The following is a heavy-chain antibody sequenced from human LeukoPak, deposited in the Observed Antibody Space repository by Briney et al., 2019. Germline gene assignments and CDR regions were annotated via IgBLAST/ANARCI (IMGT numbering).Heavy chain of an antibody. V-gene: IGHV3-23*01. D-gene: IGHD1-26*01. Sequence: GGSLRLSCAASGFTFKNSAMNWVRQAPGKGPEWVAVIRSSGRTTDYADSVKGRFTISRDNSNNTLFLQMIRLRAEDMAVYYCAKPPENVVGTSPFYFDSWGQGTLVTVSS. J-gene: IGHJ4*02. CDR1: GFTFKNSA. CDR3: AKPPENVVGTSPFYFDS. CDR2: IRSSGRTT.